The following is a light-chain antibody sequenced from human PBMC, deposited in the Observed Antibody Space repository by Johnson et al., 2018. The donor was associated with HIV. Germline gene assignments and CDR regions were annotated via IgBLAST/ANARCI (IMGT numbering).Light chain of an antibody. V-gene: IGLV1-51*02. J-gene: IGLJ1*01. CDR3: GTWYNSLSTGAV. CDR2: ENN. Sequence: QSVLKQPPSVSAAPGQKVTISCSGSSSNIGNNYVSWYQQLPGTAPKLLIYENNMRPSGIPDRFSGSKSGTSATLGIAGLQTGDEADYYCGTWYNSLSTGAVSGTGTKVTVL. CDR1: SSNIGNNY.